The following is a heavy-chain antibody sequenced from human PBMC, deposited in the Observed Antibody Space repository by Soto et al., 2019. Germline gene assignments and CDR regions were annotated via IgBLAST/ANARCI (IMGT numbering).Heavy chain of an antibody. V-gene: IGHV3-21*04. D-gene: IGHD1-7*01. Sequence: EVQLVESGGGLVKPGGSLRLSCAASGFTFSSYSMNWVRQAPGKGLEWVSSISSSSSYIYYADSVKGRFTISRDNAKNTLYLQMNSLRAEDTAVYYCARWDGITGTIGYYYGMDVWGQGTTVTVSS. CDR3: ARWDGITGTIGYYYGMDV. CDR2: ISSSSSYI. CDR1: GFTFSSYS. J-gene: IGHJ6*02.